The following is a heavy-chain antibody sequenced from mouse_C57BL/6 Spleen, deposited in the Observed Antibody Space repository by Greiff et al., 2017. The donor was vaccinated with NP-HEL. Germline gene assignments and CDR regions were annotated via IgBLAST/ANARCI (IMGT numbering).Heavy chain of an antibody. J-gene: IGHJ2*01. D-gene: IGHD1-1*01. V-gene: IGHV1-82*01. CDR3: ARSGYYGPRGSFDY. CDR1: GYAFSSSW. Sequence: VKLLESGPELVKPGASVKISCKASGYAFSSSWMNWVKQRPGKGLEWIGRIYPGDGDTNYNGKFKGKATLTADKSSSTAYMQLSSLTSEDSAVYFCARSGYYGPRGSFDYWGQGTTLTVSS. CDR2: IYPGDGDT.